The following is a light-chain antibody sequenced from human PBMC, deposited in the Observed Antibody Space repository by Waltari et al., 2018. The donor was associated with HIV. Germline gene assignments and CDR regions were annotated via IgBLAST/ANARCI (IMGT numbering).Light chain of an antibody. Sequence: SYELRQALSLSVALGQTAKMTWGGRNIGSKSVNWYQQRPGLAPVLVIYGDSHRPAGIPERFSGSTSGNTATLTISGAQGADECDYYCQVWDTSVVVGGGTKLTV. CDR3: QVWDTSVV. V-gene: IGLV3-9*01. J-gene: IGLJ2*01. CDR2: GDS. CDR1: NIGSKS.